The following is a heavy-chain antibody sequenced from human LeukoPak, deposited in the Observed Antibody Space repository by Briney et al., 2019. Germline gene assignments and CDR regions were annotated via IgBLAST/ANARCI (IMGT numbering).Heavy chain of an antibody. J-gene: IGHJ3*02. D-gene: IGHD3-9*01. V-gene: IGHV3-30-3*01. CDR1: GFTFSSYA. Sequence: PGGSLRLSCAASGFTFSSYAMHWVRQAPGKGLEWVAVISYDGSNKYYADSVKGRFTISRDNSKNTLYLQMNSLRAEDTAVYYCARLTKADDAFDIWGQGTMVTVSS. CDR3: ARLTKADDAFDI. CDR2: ISYDGSNK.